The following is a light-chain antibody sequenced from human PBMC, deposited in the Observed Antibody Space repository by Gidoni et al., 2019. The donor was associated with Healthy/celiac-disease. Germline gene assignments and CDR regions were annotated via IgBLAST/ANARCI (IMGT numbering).Light chain of an antibody. Sequence: DIQLTQAPSTLSASGGDRVTITCRASPTISSWLAWYQQKPGKTPKLLIYKASSLESGVPSRFRGSGSWTEFTLTISSLQPDDFATYYCQQYNSYSYTFXXXTKLEIK. V-gene: IGKV1-5*03. CDR3: QQYNSYSYT. J-gene: IGKJ2*01. CDR1: PTISSW. CDR2: KAS.